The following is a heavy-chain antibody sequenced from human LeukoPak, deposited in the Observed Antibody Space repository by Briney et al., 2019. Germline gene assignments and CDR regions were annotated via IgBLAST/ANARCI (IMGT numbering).Heavy chain of an antibody. V-gene: IGHV6-1*01. D-gene: IGHD1-14*01. CDR3: VRDDGIGLDAFDV. CDR2: TYYRSKWYN. Sequence: SQTLSLTCAVSGDIVSSNSAAWNWIRQSPSRGLEWLGRTYYRSKWYNDYAVSVKSRITINPDTSKDQFSLRLNSVTPEDTAVYYCVRDDGIGLDAFDVWSPGTMVTVSS. J-gene: IGHJ3*01. CDR1: GDIVSSNSAA.